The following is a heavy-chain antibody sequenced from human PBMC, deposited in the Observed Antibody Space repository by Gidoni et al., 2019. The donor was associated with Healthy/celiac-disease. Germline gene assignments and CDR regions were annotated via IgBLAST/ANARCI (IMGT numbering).Heavy chain of an antibody. CDR3: ARIQQLAPQAVDY. Sequence: QLQLQASGPGLVTPSETLSLTCTVSVGSISSSSYYWGWIRQPPGKGLEWIGSIYYSGSTYYNPSLKSRVTISVDTSKNQFSLKLSSVTAADTAVYYCARIQQLAPQAVDYWRQGTLVTVSS. V-gene: IGHV4-39*01. CDR1: VGSISSSSYY. J-gene: IGHJ4*02. D-gene: IGHD6-13*01. CDR2: IYYSGST.